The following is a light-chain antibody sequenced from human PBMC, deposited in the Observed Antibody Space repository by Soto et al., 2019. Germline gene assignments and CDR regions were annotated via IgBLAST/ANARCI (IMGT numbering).Light chain of an antibody. V-gene: IGKV3-20*01. CDR3: KQYGSSQGT. CDR1: HSVSSS. Sequence: EVVMTQSPATLSVSPGERATLSCRASHSVSSSLAWYQQKPGQAPRLLIYGASSRATGIPDRFSGSGSGTDFTLTISRLEPEDFAVYYCKQYGSSQGTFGQGTKVDIK. J-gene: IGKJ1*01. CDR2: GAS.